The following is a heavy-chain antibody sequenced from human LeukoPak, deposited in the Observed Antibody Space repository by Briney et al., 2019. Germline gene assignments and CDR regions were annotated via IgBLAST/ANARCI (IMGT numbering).Heavy chain of an antibody. CDR1: GFTVSSNY. Sequence: GGSLRLSCAASGFTVSSNYMSWVRQAPGKGLEWVSVIYSGGSTYYADSVKGRFTISRDNSKNTLYLQMNGLRAEDTAVYYCASAERTVTTLLDYWGQGTLVTVSS. CDR2: IYSGGST. D-gene: IGHD4-17*01. J-gene: IGHJ4*02. CDR3: ASAERTVTTLLDY. V-gene: IGHV3-53*01.